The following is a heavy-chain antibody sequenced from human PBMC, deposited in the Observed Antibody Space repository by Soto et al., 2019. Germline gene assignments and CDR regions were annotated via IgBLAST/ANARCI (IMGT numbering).Heavy chain of an antibody. CDR2: ISSSGSTI. V-gene: IGHV3-11*01. CDR1: GFTFSDYY. D-gene: IGHD2-21*01. CDR3: ACVPLGCGGHNWFDP. Sequence: QVQLVESGGGLVKPGGSLRLSCAASGFTFSDYYMSWIRQAPGKGLEWLSYISSSGSTIYYADSVKGRFTISRDNSKNSLYLKMNSLKPEDTAVYYCACVPLGCGGHNWFDPWGQGTLVTVSS. J-gene: IGHJ5*02.